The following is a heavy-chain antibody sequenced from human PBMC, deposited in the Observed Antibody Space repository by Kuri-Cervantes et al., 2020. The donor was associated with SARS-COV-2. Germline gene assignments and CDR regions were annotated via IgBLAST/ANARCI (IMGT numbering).Heavy chain of an antibody. J-gene: IGHJ4*02. CDR3: ASPYSSSWREVGVDY. CDR2: ISYDGSNK. CDR1: GFTFGSYA. D-gene: IGHD6-13*01. V-gene: IGHV3-30-3*01. Sequence: GGSLRLSCAASGFTFGSYAMHWVRQAPGKGLEWVAVISYDGSNKYYADSVKGRFTISRDNSKNTLYLQMNSLRAEDTAVYYCASPYSSSWREVGVDYWGQGTLVTVSS.